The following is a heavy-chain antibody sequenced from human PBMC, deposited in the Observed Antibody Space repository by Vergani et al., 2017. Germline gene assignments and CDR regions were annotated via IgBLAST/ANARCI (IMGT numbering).Heavy chain of an antibody. D-gene: IGHD1-14*01. J-gene: IGHJ4*02. CDR2: VEDSGYF. V-gene: IGHV4-59*01. CDR1: GGSLSGYY. CDR3: ARSIVSRNPPDYFDN. Sequence: QVQLQESGPGLVRPSETLSLTCTVSGGSLSGYYWNWIRQTPGEGLEWIGYVEDSGYFNYNPSLKPRVSMSSDTSNNQFSLMLSSVAVADTAVYYCARSIVSRNPPDYFDNWGQGTLVTVSS.